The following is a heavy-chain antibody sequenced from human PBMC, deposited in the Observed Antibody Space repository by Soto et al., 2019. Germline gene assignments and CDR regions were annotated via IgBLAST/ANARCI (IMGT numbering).Heavy chain of an antibody. CDR3: ARERIAAAGNYYYYYGMDV. CDR2: IWYDGSNK. J-gene: IGHJ6*02. V-gene: IGHV3-33*01. CDR1: GFTFSSYG. D-gene: IGHD6-13*01. Sequence: GGSVRLSCAASGFTFSSYGMHWVRQAPGKGLEWVAVIWYDGSNKYYADSVKGRFTISRDNSKNTLYLQMNSLRAEDTAVYYCARERIAAAGNYYYYYGMDVWGQGTTVTVSS.